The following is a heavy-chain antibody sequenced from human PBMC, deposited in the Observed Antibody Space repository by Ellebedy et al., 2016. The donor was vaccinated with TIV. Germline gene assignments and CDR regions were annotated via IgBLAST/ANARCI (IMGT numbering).Heavy chain of an antibody. D-gene: IGHD6-13*01. Sequence: AASVKVSCKASGYTFTKYPMHWLRQAPGQRLEWMGWINADNGDTKYSQKFQGRVTFTRDTSASTAYMELSSLRSEDTAIYYCARDLGSTSWYGDAFDIWGQGTMVTVPS. V-gene: IGHV1-3*01. CDR1: GYTFTKYP. CDR2: INADNGDT. J-gene: IGHJ3*02. CDR3: ARDLGSTSWYGDAFDI.